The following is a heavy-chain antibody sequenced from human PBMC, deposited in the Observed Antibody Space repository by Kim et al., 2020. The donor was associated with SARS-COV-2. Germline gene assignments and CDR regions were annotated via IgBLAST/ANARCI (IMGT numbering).Heavy chain of an antibody. CDR2: IYHSGST. J-gene: IGHJ4*02. Sequence: SETLSLTCTVSGYSISSGYYWGWIRQPPGKGLEWIGSIYHSGSTYYNPSLKSRVTISVDTSKNQFSLKLSSVTAADTAVYYCARDRPRDSSGYYPVYWGQGTLVTVSS. D-gene: IGHD3-22*01. CDR1: GYSISSGYY. V-gene: IGHV4-38-2*02. CDR3: ARDRPRDSSGYYPVY.